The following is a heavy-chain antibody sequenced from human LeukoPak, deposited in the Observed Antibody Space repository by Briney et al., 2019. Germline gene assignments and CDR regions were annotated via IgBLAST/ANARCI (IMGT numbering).Heavy chain of an antibody. CDR3: ARDGYCSSTSCGSNDY. CDR1: GFTFSSYS. V-gene: IGHV3-21*01. Sequence: GGSLRLSCAASGFTFSSYSMNWVRQAPGKGLEWFSSISSSSSYIYYADSVKGRFTISRDNAKNSLYLQMNSLRAEDTAVYYCARDGYCSSTSCGSNDYWGQGTLVTVSS. CDR2: ISSSSSYI. D-gene: IGHD2-2*03. J-gene: IGHJ4*02.